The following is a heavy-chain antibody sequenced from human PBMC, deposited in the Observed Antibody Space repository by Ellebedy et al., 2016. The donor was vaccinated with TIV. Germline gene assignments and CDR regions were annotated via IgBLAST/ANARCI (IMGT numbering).Heavy chain of an antibody. CDR3: TRIRFSAGAADFGY. CDR1: RYTFTDYY. V-gene: IGHV1-2*02. D-gene: IGHD4-17*01. Sequence: AASVNVSCKASRYTFTDYYMHWVRQAPGQGLEWMGWIHPNSGDTKYAQKFQGRVTMTRDTSITTAYLELSRLRSDDTAVYYCTRIRFSAGAADFGYWGQGTLVTVSS. CDR2: IHPNSGDT. J-gene: IGHJ4*02.